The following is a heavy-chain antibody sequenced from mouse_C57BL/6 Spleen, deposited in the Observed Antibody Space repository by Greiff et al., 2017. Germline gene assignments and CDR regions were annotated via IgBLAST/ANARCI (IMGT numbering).Heavy chain of an antibody. D-gene: IGHD2-3*01. CDR1: GFTFSSYA. Sequence: EVQGVESGGGLVKPGGSLELSCAASGFTFSSYAMSWVRQTPEKRLEWVATISDGGSYTYYPDNVKGRFTISRDNAKNNLYLQMSHLKSEDTAMYYCARDEYDGYYPFAYWGQGTLVTVSA. J-gene: IGHJ3*01. CDR2: ISDGGSYT. CDR3: ARDEYDGYYPFAY. V-gene: IGHV5-4*01.